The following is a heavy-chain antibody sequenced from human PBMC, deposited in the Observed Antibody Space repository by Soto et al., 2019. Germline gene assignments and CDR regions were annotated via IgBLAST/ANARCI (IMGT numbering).Heavy chain of an antibody. CDR1: GGTFSSYA. CDR3: ARDRNYYDSSGYYLSPDAFDI. J-gene: IGHJ3*02. CDR2: IIPIFGTA. D-gene: IGHD3-22*01. V-gene: IGHV1-69*13. Sequence: SVKVSCKASGGTFSSYATSWVRQAPGQGLEWMGGIIPIFGTANYAQKFQGRVTITADESTSTAYMELSSLRSEDTAVYYCARDRNYYDSSGYYLSPDAFDIWGQGTMVTVSS.